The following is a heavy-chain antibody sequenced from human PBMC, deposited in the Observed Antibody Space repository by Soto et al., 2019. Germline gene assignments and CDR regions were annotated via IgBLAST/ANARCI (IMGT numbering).Heavy chain of an antibody. CDR2: ISYEGNLK. CDR3: GRWWGTIGAYDS. CDR1: GINSSSDSG. V-gene: IGHV3-33*01. D-gene: IGHD3-16*01. J-gene: IGHJ5*01. Sequence: QVQLVESGGGVVQPGRSLRLSCAASGINSSSDSGMHWVRQAPDKGVEWVSVISYEGNLKYYADAVKGRFNISRDNSKNMVYLQMDSLRAEDTAVYFCGRWWGTIGAYDSWGQGTLVNVS.